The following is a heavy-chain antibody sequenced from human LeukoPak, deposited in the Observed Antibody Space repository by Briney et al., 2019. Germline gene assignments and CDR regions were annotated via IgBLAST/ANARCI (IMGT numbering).Heavy chain of an antibody. J-gene: IGHJ4*02. Sequence: SETLSLTCTVSGGSISSYYWSWIRQPPGKGLEWIGYIYYSGSTNYSPSLKSRVTMSVDTSKNQFSLKLSSMTAADTAVYYCARFKRAGGWSYFDYWGQGTLVTVSS. D-gene: IGHD6-19*01. CDR2: IYYSGST. V-gene: IGHV4-59*01. CDR3: ARFKRAGGWSYFDY. CDR1: GGSISSYY.